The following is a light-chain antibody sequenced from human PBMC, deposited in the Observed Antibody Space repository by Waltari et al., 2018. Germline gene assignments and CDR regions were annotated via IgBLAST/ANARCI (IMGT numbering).Light chain of an antibody. V-gene: IGLV1-40*01. Sequence: QSVLTQPPSLSGAPGPRVTISCTGSSSNLGPGYAVPWYPQLPGTAPKLLIYGNNNRPSGVPDRFSGSRSGTSASLAITGLQAEDEADYYCQSYDNSLSGAWVFGGGTKLTVL. CDR1: SSNLGPGYA. J-gene: IGLJ3*02. CDR2: GNN. CDR3: QSYDNSLSGAWV.